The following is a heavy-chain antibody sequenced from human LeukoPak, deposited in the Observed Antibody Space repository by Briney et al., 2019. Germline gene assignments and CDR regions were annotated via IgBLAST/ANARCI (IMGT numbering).Heavy chain of an antibody. V-gene: IGHV3-21*01. D-gene: IGHD3-22*01. J-gene: IGHJ4*02. CDR1: GFTFNTYS. CDR3: ASEADYYDSSGYYPLIDY. Sequence: GGSLRLSCAASGFTFNTYSMNWVRQVQGKGREGFYSIGTSSSYIYYADSVKGRFTISRDNAKNSLYLQMNSLRAEDTAVYYCASEADYYDSSGYYPLIDYWGQGTLVTVSS. CDR2: IGTSSSYI.